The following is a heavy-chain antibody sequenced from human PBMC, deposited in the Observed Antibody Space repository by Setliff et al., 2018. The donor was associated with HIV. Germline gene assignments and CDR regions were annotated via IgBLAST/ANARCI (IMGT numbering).Heavy chain of an antibody. D-gene: IGHD2-2*01. CDR1: TYTFSSYV. CDR2: ISVYNGNT. Sequence: ASVKVSCKSSTYTFSSYVINWVRQAPGQGLEWMGRISVYNGNTIYAQKLQGRVIMTTDTSTSTAYMELRSRRSDDTAMYYCATQRDIVMVPGQGGFDIWAQGTMVTVSS. CDR3: ATQRDIVMVPGQGGFDI. J-gene: IGHJ3*02. V-gene: IGHV1-18*01.